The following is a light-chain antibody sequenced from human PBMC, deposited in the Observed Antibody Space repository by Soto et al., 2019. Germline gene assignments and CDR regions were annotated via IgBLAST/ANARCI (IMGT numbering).Light chain of an antibody. J-gene: IGKJ1*01. Sequence: DIQMTQSPSTLSASVGDRVTITCRASQSIGSWLAWYHQKPGKAPKLLIYDASNLESGVPSRFSGSGSGTEFTLTISSLQPEDFGIYYCQQYENYWTFGQGTKVDIK. CDR1: QSIGSW. CDR2: DAS. CDR3: QQYENYWT. V-gene: IGKV1-5*01.